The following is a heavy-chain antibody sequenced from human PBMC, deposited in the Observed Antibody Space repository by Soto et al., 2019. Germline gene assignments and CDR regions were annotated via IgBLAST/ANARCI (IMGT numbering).Heavy chain of an antibody. J-gene: IGHJ1*01. Sequence: QVQLVESGGGVVQPGRSLRLSCAASGFTFNDFGIHWVRQVPGKGLEWVGVILYDGSDEYYGDSVKGRFTISRDNSKNTAYLQMNSLRVEDTAVYNCVRYSQPQYWGQGTLVTVSS. CDR1: GFTFNDFG. CDR3: VRYSQPQY. V-gene: IGHV3-33*01. CDR2: ILYDGSDE. D-gene: IGHD2-15*01.